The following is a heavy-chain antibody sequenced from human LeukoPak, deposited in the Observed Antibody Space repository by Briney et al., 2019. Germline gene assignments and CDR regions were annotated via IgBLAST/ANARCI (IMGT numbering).Heavy chain of an antibody. CDR3: ASWIQLWLRSDAFDI. Sequence: PGGSLRLSCSASGFTFTTYGMKWVSQAPGKGLEWVSSISSSSSYIYYADSVKGRFTISRDNAKNSLFLQMNSLRGEDTAVYYCASWIQLWLRSDAFDIWGQGTMVTVSS. J-gene: IGHJ3*02. V-gene: IGHV3-21*01. D-gene: IGHD5-18*01. CDR2: ISSSSSYI. CDR1: GFTFTTYG.